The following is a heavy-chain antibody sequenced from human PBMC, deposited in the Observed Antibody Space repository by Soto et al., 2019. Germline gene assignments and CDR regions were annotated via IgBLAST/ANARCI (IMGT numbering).Heavy chain of an antibody. CDR2: INPNSGGT. V-gene: IGHV1-2*04. CDR1: GYTFTGHY. D-gene: IGHD5-12*01. CDR3: ARGASLTGVATKYCDY. J-gene: IGHJ4*02. Sequence: QVQLVQSGAEVKKPGASVKVSCKASGYTFTGHYMHWVRQAPGQGLEWLGWINPNSGGTKYAQRFKGWVTMTRDTSISTAYMELKRLTSDDTAVYYCARGASLTGVATKYCDYWGQGSLVTVSS.